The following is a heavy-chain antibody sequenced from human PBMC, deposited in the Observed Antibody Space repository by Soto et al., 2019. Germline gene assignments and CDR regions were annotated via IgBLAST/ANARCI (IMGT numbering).Heavy chain of an antibody. CDR2: INHSGST. D-gene: IGHD3-10*01. J-gene: IGHJ4*02. Sequence: PSETLSLTCAVHGGSFSGYIWTWIRQPPGKGLQWIGQINHSGSTYYNPSLKSRVTISVDTSKNQFSLKLSSVTAADTAVYYCAREYYYGSGPWYWGQGTLVTVSS. CDR3: AREYYYGSGPWY. CDR1: GGSFSGYI. V-gene: IGHV4-34*01.